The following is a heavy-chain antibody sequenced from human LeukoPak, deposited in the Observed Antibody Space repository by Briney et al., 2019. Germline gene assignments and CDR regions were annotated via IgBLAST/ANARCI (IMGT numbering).Heavy chain of an antibody. D-gene: IGHD1-26*01. V-gene: IGHV4-59*08. CDR1: GASISNSY. CDR3: ARLSNGMHGLDV. Sequence: PSETLSLTCTVSGASISNSYWSWIRQPSGKGLEWIGYIPKSGNTNYNPSLKSRVTTSVDTSKNQFSLKLNSVTAADTAVYYCARLSNGMHGLDVWGQGTTVTVSS. J-gene: IGHJ6*02. CDR2: IPKSGNT.